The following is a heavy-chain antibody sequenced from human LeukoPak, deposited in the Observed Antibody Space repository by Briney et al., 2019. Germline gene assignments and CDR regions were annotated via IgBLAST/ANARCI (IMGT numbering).Heavy chain of an antibody. CDR2: IYPRDGST. Sequence: WASVKVSCKASGYTFTSNYIHWVRQAPGQGLEWMGMIYPRDGSTSYAQKFQGRVTVTRDTSTSTVLMELSGLRSEDTAVYYCARHVYGEYGPGDYWGQGILVTVSS. CDR1: GYTFTSNY. V-gene: IGHV1-46*01. CDR3: ARHVYGEYGPGDY. J-gene: IGHJ4*02. D-gene: IGHD4-17*01.